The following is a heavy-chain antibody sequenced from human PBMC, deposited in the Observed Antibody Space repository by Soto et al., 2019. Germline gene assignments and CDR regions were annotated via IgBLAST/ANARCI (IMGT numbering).Heavy chain of an antibody. CDR1: GYTFTSYA. CDR3: ARALAGIQLWLPEYNWFDP. CDR2: INAGNGST. J-gene: IGHJ5*02. D-gene: IGHD5-18*01. Sequence: ASVKVSCKASGYTFTSYAIHRVRQAPGQRLEWMGWINAGNGSTSYAQKFQGRVTMTRDTSTSTVYMELSSLRSEDTAVYYFARALAGIQLWLPEYNWFDPWGQGTLVTVSS. V-gene: IGHV1-3*01.